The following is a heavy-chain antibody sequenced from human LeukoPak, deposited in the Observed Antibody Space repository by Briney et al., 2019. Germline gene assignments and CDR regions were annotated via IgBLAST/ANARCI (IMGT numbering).Heavy chain of an antibody. Sequence: SETLSLTCTVSGGSISSYYWSWIRQPPGKGLEWIGYIYYSGSTNYNPSLKSRVTISVDRSKNQFSLKLSSVTAADTAVYYCARIFPAHCSSTSCPFDYWGQGTLVTVSS. CDR2: IYYSGST. D-gene: IGHD2-2*01. J-gene: IGHJ4*02. CDR1: GGSISSYY. V-gene: IGHV4-59*12. CDR3: ARIFPAHCSSTSCPFDY.